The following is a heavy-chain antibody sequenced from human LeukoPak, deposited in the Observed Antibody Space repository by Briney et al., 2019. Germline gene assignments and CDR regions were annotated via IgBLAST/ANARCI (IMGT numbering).Heavy chain of an antibody. V-gene: IGHV4-4*02. J-gene: IGHJ3*02. Sequence: PSGTLSLTCAVSGGSISSSNWWSWVRQPPGKGLEWIGEIYHSGSTNYNPSLKSRVTISVDKSKNQFSLKLSSVTAADTAVYYCAKGDCSSTSCYFRARYSGSQGAFDIWGQGTMVTVSS. CDR3: AKGDCSSTSCYFRARYSGSQGAFDI. D-gene: IGHD2-2*01. CDR2: IYHSGST. CDR1: GGSISSSNW.